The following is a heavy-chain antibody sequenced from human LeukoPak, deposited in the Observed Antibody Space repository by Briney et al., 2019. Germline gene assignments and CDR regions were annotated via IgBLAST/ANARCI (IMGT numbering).Heavy chain of an antibody. D-gene: IGHD4-17*01. J-gene: IGHJ2*01. CDR1: GFTFSSYA. CDR2: ISGSGGST. Sequence: GGSLRLSCAASGFTFSSYAMSWVRQAPGKGLEWVSAISGSGGSTYYADSVKGRFTISKDNSKNTPYLQVNSLRAEDTAVYYCAKGTDYGDYDRYWYFDLWGRGTLVTVSS. V-gene: IGHV3-23*01. CDR3: AKGTDYGDYDRYWYFDL.